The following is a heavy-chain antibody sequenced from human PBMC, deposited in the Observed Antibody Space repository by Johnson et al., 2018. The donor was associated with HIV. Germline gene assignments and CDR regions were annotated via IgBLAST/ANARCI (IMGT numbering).Heavy chain of an antibody. CDR1: GFSFSSYW. J-gene: IGHJ3*01. V-gene: IGHV3-7*01. CDR3: AKNWGSYGSEIDV. D-gene: IGHD3-10*01. Sequence: VQLVESGGGLVKPGGSLRLSCAASGFSFSSYWMSWVRQAPGKGLEWVANIKQDGSEQYYVDSVKGRFTISRDNSKNTLYLQMNSLRSEDTSVYYCAKNWGSYGSEIDVWGQGTMVTVSS. CDR2: IKQDGSEQ.